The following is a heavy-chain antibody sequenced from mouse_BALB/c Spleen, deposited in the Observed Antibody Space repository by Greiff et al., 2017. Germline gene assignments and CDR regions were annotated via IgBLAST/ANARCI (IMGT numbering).Heavy chain of an antibody. V-gene: IGHV1-54*01. D-gene: IGHD2-1*01. CDR3: ARRGNHGNPYFDY. CDR2: INPGSGGT. J-gene: IGHJ2*01. CDR1: GYAFTDYL. Sequence: VLLVESGAELVRPGTSVKVSCKASGYAFTDYLIEWVKQRPGQGLEWIGVINPGSGGTNYNEKFKGKATLTADKSSSTAYMQLSSLTSDDSAVYYCARRGNHGNPYFDYWGQGTTLTVSS.